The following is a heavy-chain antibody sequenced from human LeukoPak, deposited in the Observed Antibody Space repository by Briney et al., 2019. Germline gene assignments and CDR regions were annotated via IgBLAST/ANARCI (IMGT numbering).Heavy chain of an antibody. D-gene: IGHD5-24*01. V-gene: IGHV1-69*06. CDR2: IIPIFGTA. CDR1: GGTFSSYG. Sequence: GASVKVSCKTSGGTFSSYGISWVRQAPGQGLEWMGGIIPIFGTANYAQKFQGRVTITADTSTSTAYMELSSLRSEDTAVYYCAKTPVGMVTLDYWGQGTLVTVSS. CDR3: AKTPVGMVTLDY. J-gene: IGHJ4*02.